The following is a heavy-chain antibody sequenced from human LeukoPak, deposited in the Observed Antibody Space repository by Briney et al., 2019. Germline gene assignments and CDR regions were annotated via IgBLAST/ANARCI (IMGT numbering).Heavy chain of an antibody. D-gene: IGHD3-10*01. Sequence: GGSLRLSCAASGFTFSSYGMHWVRQAPGKGLEWVAVISYDGSNKYYADSVKGRFTISRDNSKNTLYLQMNSLRAEDTAVYYCARFGDTANDAFDIWGQGTMVTVSS. J-gene: IGHJ3*02. CDR1: GFTFSSYG. CDR3: ARFGDTANDAFDI. CDR2: ISYDGSNK. V-gene: IGHV3-30*03.